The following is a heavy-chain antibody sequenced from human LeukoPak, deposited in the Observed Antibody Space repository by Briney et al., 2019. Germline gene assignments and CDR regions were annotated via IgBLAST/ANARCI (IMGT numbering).Heavy chain of an antibody. CDR1: GGSISSSSYY. Sequence: KSSETLSLTCTVSGGSISSSSYYWGWIRQPPGKGLEWIGNIDYSGSTYYNPSLKSRVTISVDTSKNQFSLKLSSVTAADTAVYYCARIAARRSGPWGQGTLVTVSS. J-gene: IGHJ5*02. D-gene: IGHD6-13*01. CDR3: ARIAARRSGP. CDR2: IDYSGST. V-gene: IGHV4-39*01.